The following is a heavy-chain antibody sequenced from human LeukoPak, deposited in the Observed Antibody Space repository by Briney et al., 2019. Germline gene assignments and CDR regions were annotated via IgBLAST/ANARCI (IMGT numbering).Heavy chain of an antibody. J-gene: IGHJ4*02. CDR1: GYAFTSYA. V-gene: IGHV7-4-1*02. Sequence: ASVKVSCKASGYAFTSYAMNWVRQAPGQGLEWMGCIKPNTGNPTYAEGFKGRFAFSLDNSVSTAYLQISSLKAEDTAVYYCARAPRASYYDSSGDTFDYWGQGTLVTVSS. D-gene: IGHD3-22*01. CDR2: IKPNTGNP. CDR3: ARAPRASYYDSSGDTFDY.